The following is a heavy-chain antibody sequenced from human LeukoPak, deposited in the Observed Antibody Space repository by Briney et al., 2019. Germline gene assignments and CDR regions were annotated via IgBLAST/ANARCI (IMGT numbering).Heavy chain of an antibody. D-gene: IGHD1-26*01. J-gene: IGHJ4*02. Sequence: GGSLRLSCAASGSTFDDYGTSSVRHAPGKWLEWGSGITLDGASTGYGDSVKGRFTISSDNAKNSLYLQMNSLRADDTALYLCARVSGGSYYGDFDYWGQGTLVTVSS. CDR2: ITLDGAST. V-gene: IGHV3-20*01. CDR3: ARVSGGSYYGDFDY. CDR1: GSTFDDYG.